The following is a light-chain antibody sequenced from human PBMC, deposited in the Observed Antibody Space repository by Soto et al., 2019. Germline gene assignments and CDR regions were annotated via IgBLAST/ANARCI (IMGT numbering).Light chain of an antibody. CDR2: GAS. J-gene: IGKJ4*01. V-gene: IGKV1-39*01. Sequence: IQLTQSPSSLSASVRDGVSITCRASQDISTYLNWFQQKPGEPPRLLIYGASSLHDGVPSRFSGSGSGADFTLTISGLQPEDFASYHCQQTYSDISFGGGTKV. CDR1: QDISTY. CDR3: QQTYSDIS.